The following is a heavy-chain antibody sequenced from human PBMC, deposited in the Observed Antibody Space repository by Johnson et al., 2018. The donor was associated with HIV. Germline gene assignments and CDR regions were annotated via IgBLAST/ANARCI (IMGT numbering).Heavy chain of an antibody. CDR2: IYSDGST. D-gene: IGHD3-22*01. CDR1: GFTVSSNY. J-gene: IGHJ3*02. V-gene: IGHV3-66*01. CDR3: ARDAPNFFDSSGVRDDAFDI. Sequence: EVPLVESGGGLVQPGGSLRLSCAASGFTVSSNYMSWVRQAPGKGLAWVSVIYSDGSTYYADSVQGRFTLSRDNSQNTLYLQMNSLRAEDTAVYFCARDAPNFFDSSGVRDDAFDIWGPGTMVTVSS.